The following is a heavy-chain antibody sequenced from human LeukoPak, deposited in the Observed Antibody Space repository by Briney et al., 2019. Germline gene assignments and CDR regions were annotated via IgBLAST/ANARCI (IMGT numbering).Heavy chain of an antibody. CDR3: ASSSGWLIDN. CDR2: INSDGSNT. V-gene: IGHV3-74*01. J-gene: IGHJ4*02. D-gene: IGHD6-19*01. Sequence: GGSLRLSCAASGFTFSSSWMHGVRQAPGKGPMWVSRINSDGSNTFSADFVKGRFTISRDNAKNTLYLQMDGLRAEDTAVYYCASSSGWLIDNWGQGTLVTVSS. CDR1: GFTFSSSW.